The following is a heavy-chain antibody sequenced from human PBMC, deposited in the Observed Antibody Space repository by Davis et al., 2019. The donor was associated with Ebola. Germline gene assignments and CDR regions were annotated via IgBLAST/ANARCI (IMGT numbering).Heavy chain of an antibody. D-gene: IGHD3-22*01. CDR2: ISYDGSNK. J-gene: IGHJ4*02. CDR1: GFTFSSYA. V-gene: IGHV3-30*04. Sequence: GESLKISCAASGFTFSSYAMHWVRQAPGKGLEWVAVISYDGSNKYYADSVKGRFTISRDNSKNTLYLQMNSLRAEDTAVYYCARDPLSIYSDELGSSGYYFAYWGQGTLVTVSS. CDR3: ARDPLSIYSDELGSSGYYFAY.